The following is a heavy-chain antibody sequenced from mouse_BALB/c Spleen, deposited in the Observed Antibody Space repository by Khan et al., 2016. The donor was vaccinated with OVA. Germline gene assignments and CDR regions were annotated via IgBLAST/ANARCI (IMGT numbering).Heavy chain of an antibody. D-gene: IGHD1-1*01. J-gene: IGHJ3*01. CDR3: ARISYYYDSEEFAY. CDR2: FSSGGSYT. V-gene: IGHV5-6*01. Sequence: EVELVESGGDLVKPEGSLKLSCAASGFTFSTYGMSWVRQTLDKRLVWVATFSSGGSYTYYPDSVQGRFTISRDNAKNTLYLQMSSLKSEDTAMFYCARISYYYDSEEFAYWGQGTLVTVSA. CDR1: GFTFSTYG.